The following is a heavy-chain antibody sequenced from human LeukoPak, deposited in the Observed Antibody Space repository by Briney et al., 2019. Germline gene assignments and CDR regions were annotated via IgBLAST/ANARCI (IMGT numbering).Heavy chain of an antibody. D-gene: IGHD6-13*01. CDR2: ISSNRGST. V-gene: IGHV3-64D*09. CDR3: VKGGVISRYSSSWYGGEFDY. J-gene: IGHJ4*02. CDR1: GFTFRSYT. Sequence: PGGSLILSCSASGFTFRSYTMHWVRQAPGKGLEYVSAISSNRGSTYYADSVKGRFTISRDNSKNTLYLQMSSLRTEDTAVYYCVKGGVISRYSSSWYGGEFDYWGQGTLVTVSS.